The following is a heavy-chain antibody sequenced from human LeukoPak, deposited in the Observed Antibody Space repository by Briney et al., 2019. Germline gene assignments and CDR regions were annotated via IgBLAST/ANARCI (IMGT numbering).Heavy chain of an antibody. J-gene: IGHJ4*02. CDR3: ARHAAIRNYVGSLDS. CDR2: IFYSGST. V-gene: IGHV4-39*01. Sequence: PSENPSLTCTVAGGSISSSRYYLGWNPPPPRKGLGWVWTIFYSGSTYYNPSLKSRVTVSVDTSKNQFSLKVSSVTAADTAVYYCARHAAIRNYVGSLDSWGQGTLVTVSS. CDR1: GGSISSSRYY. D-gene: IGHD4-11*01.